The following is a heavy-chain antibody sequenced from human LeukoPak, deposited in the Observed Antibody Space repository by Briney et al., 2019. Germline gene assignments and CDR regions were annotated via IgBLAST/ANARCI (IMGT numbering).Heavy chain of an antibody. Sequence: VESLQISCKGSGYSFTSYWIGWVRQLPGKGLEWMGIIYPGDSDTRYSPSFQGQVTISADKSISAAYLQWSSLKASDTAVYYCARTTDYLNWFDPWGQGTLVTVSS. CDR2: IYPGDSDT. CDR3: ARTTDYLNWFDP. CDR1: GYSFTSYW. J-gene: IGHJ5*02. V-gene: IGHV5-51*01. D-gene: IGHD4-11*01.